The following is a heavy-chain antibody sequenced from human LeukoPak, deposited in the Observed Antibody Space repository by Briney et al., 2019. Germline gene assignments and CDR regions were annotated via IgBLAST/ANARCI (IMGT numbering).Heavy chain of an antibody. J-gene: IGHJ5*02. CDR3: ATAVRWFDP. D-gene: IGHD1-1*01. CDR2: FDPEDGET. V-gene: IGHV1-24*01. Sequence: ASVKVSCKASGGTFSSYAISWVRQAPGQGLEWMGGFDPEDGETIYAQKFQGRVTMTEDTSTDTAYMELSSLRSEDTAVYYCATAVRWFDPWGQGTLVTVSS. CDR1: GGTFSSYA.